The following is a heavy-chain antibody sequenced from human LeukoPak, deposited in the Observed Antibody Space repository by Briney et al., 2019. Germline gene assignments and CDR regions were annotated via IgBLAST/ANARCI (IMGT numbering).Heavy chain of an antibody. D-gene: IGHD6-13*01. CDR2: INAGNGNT. J-gene: IGHJ3*02. CDR1: GYIFTSHT. V-gene: IGHV1-3*01. CDR3: ASHSSSWFDLAFDI. Sequence: ASVKVSCKASGYIFTSHTMHWVRQAPGQRLEWMGWINAGNGNTKYSQKFQGRVTITSDTSASTVYMDLHSLTSEDTALYFCASHSSSWFDLAFDIWGQGTRVTVSS.